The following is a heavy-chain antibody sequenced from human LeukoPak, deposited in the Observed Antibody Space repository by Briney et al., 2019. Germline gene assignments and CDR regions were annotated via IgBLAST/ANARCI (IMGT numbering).Heavy chain of an antibody. D-gene: IGHD5-18*01. CDR1: GFTFSSYE. J-gene: IGHJ4*02. V-gene: IGHV3-48*03. Sequence: GGSLRLSCAASGFTFSSYEMNWVRQAPGKGLEWVSYISSSGGTIYYADSMKGRFTISRDNAKNSLFLQMNSLRAEDTAVCYCARVLRYTARPTADHWGQGTLVTVSS. CDR3: ARVLRYTARPTADH. CDR2: ISSSGGTI.